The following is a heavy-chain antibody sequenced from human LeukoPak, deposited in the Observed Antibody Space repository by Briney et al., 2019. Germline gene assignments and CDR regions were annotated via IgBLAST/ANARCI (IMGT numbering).Heavy chain of an antibody. CDR3: ARGGYYGSGNDFRFDP. D-gene: IGHD3-10*01. J-gene: IGHJ5*02. CDR2: IYYSGST. Sequence: SETLSLTCTVSGGSISSSSYHWGWIRQPPGKGLEWIGSIYYSGSTHYNPSLKSRVTISVDTSKNQFSLKLSSVTAADTAIYYCARGGYYGSGNDFRFDPWGQGTLVTVSS. V-gene: IGHV4-39*07. CDR1: GGSISSSSYH.